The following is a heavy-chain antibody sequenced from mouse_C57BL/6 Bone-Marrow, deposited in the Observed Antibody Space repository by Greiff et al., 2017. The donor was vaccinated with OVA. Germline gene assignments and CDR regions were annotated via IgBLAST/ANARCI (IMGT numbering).Heavy chain of an antibody. CDR2: INPSSGYT. V-gene: IGHV1-4*01. CDR1: GYTFTSYT. D-gene: IGHD1-1*01. Sequence: QVQLQQSGAELARPGASVKMSCKASGYTFTSYTMHWVKQRPGQGLEWIGYINPSSGYTKYNQKFKDKATLTADKSSSTAYMQLSSLTSEDSAIYYGADITTGDYWGQGTTRTVSS. CDR3: ADITTGDY. J-gene: IGHJ2*01.